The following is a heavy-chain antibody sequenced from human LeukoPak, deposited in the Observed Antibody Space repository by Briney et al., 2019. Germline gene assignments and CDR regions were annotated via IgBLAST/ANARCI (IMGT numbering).Heavy chain of an antibody. CDR2: IIPIFGTA. V-gene: IGHV1-69*05. CDR1: GGTFSSYA. Sequence: SVKVSCKASGGTFSSYAISWVRQAPGQGLEWMGGIIPIFGTANYAQKFQGRVTITTDESTSTAYMELSSLRSEDTAVYYCVRGQSYYDSSTAFDIWGQGTMVTVSS. J-gene: IGHJ3*02. D-gene: IGHD3-22*01. CDR3: VRGQSYYDSSTAFDI.